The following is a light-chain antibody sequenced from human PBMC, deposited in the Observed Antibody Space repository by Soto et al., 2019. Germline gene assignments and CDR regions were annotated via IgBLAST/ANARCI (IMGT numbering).Light chain of an antibody. CDR2: GSS. V-gene: IGKV3-15*01. J-gene: IGKJ5*01. Sequence: EIVMTQSPATLSVSPGESVTLSCRASQLFSSNLAWYQRRPGQAPRLLIYGSSTRATGVPPRFSGSASGTECTLTISSLQSEDFGVYYCQQYNDWPRTFGQGTRLEI. CDR1: QLFSSN. CDR3: QQYNDWPRT.